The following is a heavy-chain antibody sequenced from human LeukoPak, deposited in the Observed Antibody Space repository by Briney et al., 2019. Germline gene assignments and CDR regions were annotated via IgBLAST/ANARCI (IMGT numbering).Heavy chain of an antibody. V-gene: IGHV3-21*01. CDR1: GSTFSSYS. J-gene: IGHJ4*02. D-gene: IGHD2-21*01. CDR2: ISSSSSYI. Sequence: SGGSLRLSCAASGSTFSSYSMNWVRQAPGKGLEWVSSISSSSSYIYYADSVKGRFTISRDNAENSLYLQMNSLRAEDTAVYYCVRESIRGTRDFDYWGQGTLVTVSS. CDR3: VRESIRGTRDFDY.